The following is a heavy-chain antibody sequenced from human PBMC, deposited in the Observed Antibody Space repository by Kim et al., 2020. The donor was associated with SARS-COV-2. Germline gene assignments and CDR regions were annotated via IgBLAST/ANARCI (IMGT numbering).Heavy chain of an antibody. CDR2: IYYSGST. CDR3: ARQSDSSSPEGYYYYGMDV. V-gene: IGHV4-59*08. Sequence: SETLSLTCTVSGGSISSYYWSWIRQPPGKGLEWIGYIYYSGSTNYNPSLKSRVTISVDTSKNQFSLKLSSVTAADTAVYYCARQSDSSSPEGYYYYGMDVWGQGTTVTVSS. D-gene: IGHD6-13*01. CDR1: GGSISSYY. J-gene: IGHJ6*02.